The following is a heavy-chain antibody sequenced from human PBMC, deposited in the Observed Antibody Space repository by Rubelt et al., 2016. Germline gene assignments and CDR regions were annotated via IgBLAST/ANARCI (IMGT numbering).Heavy chain of an antibody. CDR1: GVSISGSSYY. V-gene: IGHV4-31*03. Sequence: QVQLQESGPGMVKPSETLSLTCTVSGVSISGSSYYWGWIRQPPGKGLEWIGYIHYSGSTSYNPSLRSRVMISLDTSKNQFSLKLSSGTSADTAVYYCAREQGVWVVRWAFDIWGQGTMVTVSS. CDR2: IHYSGST. J-gene: IGHJ3*02. CDR3: AREQGVWVVRWAFDI. D-gene: IGHD2-21*01.